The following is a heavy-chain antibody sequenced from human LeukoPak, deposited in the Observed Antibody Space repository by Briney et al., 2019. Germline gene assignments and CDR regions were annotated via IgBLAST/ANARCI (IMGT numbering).Heavy chain of an antibody. Sequence: ASVKVSCKASGYTFTSYYMHWVRQAPGQGHAWMGIINPSGGSTSYAQKCQGRVTMTRDTSTSTVYMELSSLRSEDTAVYYCALPKTYYDFWSGYYPGYFQHWGQGTLVTVSS. CDR1: GYTFTSYY. J-gene: IGHJ1*01. CDR2: INPSGGST. V-gene: IGHV1-46*03. D-gene: IGHD3-3*01. CDR3: ALPKTYYDFWSGYYPGYFQH.